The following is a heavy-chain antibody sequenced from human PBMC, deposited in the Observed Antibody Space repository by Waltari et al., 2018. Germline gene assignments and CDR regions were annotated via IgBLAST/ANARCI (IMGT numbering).Heavy chain of an antibody. CDR1: CYTFTGHD. V-gene: IGHV1-2*02. Sequence: QVQLVQSGAEVKKPGASVKVSCTASCYTFTGHDLHWVRQAPGQGLEWMGWINPNSGGTNYAQKFQGRVTMTRDTSISIAYMELYRLRSDDTAVYYCARINRGSSWYGAFDIWGQGTMVTVSS. J-gene: IGHJ3*02. D-gene: IGHD6-13*01. CDR2: INPNSGGT. CDR3: ARINRGSSWYGAFDI.